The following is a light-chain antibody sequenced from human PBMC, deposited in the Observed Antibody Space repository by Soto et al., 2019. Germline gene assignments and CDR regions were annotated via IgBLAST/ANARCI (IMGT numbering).Light chain of an antibody. Sequence: QSALTQPPSASGSPGQSVSISCTGTSSDVGDYDYVSWYQQHHPGKAPKLLIYEVNKRPSGVPDRFSGSKPGNTASLTVSGLQAEDEADYYCSSYAGNSYVFGTGTKLTVL. V-gene: IGLV2-8*01. J-gene: IGLJ2*01. CDR2: EVN. CDR3: SSYAGNSYV. CDR1: SSDVGDYDY.